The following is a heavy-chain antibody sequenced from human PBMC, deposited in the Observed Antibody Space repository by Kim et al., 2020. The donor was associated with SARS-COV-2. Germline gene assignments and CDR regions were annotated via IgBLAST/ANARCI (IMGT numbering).Heavy chain of an antibody. D-gene: IGHD2-15*01. CDR3: AKGAYSSY. J-gene: IGHJ4*02. CDR2: SNK. Sequence: SNKYYPGCVHGRFANTRHNSKNTLYLQMNSLRAEDTAFYYCAKGAYSSYWGQGTLVTVSS. V-gene: IGHV3-30*02.